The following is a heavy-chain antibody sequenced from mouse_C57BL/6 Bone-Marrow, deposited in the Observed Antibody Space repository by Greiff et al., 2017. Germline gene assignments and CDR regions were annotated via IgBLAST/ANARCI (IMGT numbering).Heavy chain of an antibody. CDR2: LDPSDSYT. V-gene: IGHV1-50*01. D-gene: IGHD3-3*01. Sequence: VQLQQPGAELVKPGASVKLSCKASGYTFTSYWLPWVKQRPGQGLEWIGELDPSDSYTNYNQKFKGKATLTLDTSSSTAYMQLLSLTSDDSAVYYCSRRTALDYWGQGTTLTVSS. CDR1: GYTFTSYW. J-gene: IGHJ2*01. CDR3: SRRTALDY.